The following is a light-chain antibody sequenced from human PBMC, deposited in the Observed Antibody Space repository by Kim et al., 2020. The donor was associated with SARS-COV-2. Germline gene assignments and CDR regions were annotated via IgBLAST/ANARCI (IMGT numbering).Light chain of an antibody. J-gene: IGLJ1*01. Sequence: TGQTASRTCSGDKLGDKYVSWYQQRPGQSPVVGIYQDIQRPSGIPERFSGSNSGNTATLTISGTQAMDEADYYCQAWDSSTHNYVFGAGTKVTV. V-gene: IGLV3-1*01. CDR2: QDI. CDR3: QAWDSSTHNYV. CDR1: KLGDKY.